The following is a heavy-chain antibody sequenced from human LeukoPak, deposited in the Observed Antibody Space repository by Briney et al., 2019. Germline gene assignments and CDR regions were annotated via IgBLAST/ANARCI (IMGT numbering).Heavy chain of an antibody. V-gene: IGHV3-30*18. Sequence: GGSLRLSCAASGFTVSSNYMGWVRQAPGKGLEWVAVISYDGSNKYYAGSVKGRFTISRDNSKNTLYLQMNSLRAEDTAVYYCAKERELELSSSTSCYNYWGQGTLVTVSS. CDR1: GFTVSSNY. J-gene: IGHJ4*02. CDR3: AKERELELSSSTSCYNY. CDR2: ISYDGSNK. D-gene: IGHD2-2*02.